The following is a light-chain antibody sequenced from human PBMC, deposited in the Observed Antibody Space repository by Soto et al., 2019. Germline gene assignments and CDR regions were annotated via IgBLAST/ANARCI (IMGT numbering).Light chain of an antibody. CDR3: SSYTTSSTRV. J-gene: IGLJ1*01. CDR1: SSDVGIYNY. V-gene: IGLV2-14*01. CDR2: EVS. Sequence: SVLTQPASLSGSPGQSIAISCTGSSSDVGIYNYVSWYQQHPGKVPKLIIYEVSNRPSGVSNRFSGSKSGNTASLTISGLQAEDEADYYCSSYTTSSTRVFGTGTKVTVL.